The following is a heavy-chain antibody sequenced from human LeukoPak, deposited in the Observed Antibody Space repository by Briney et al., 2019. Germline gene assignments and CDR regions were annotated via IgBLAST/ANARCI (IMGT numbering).Heavy chain of an antibody. CDR3: ATVGVILGAYYYGMDV. CDR2: FDPEDGET. Sequence: ASVKVSCKASGYTFTSYYMHWVRQAPGKGLEWMGGFDPEDGETIYAQKFQGRVTMTEDTSTDTAYMELSSLRSEDTAVYYCATVGVILGAYYYGMDVWGQGTTVTVSS. D-gene: IGHD1-26*01. V-gene: IGHV1-24*01. J-gene: IGHJ6*02. CDR1: GYTFTSYY.